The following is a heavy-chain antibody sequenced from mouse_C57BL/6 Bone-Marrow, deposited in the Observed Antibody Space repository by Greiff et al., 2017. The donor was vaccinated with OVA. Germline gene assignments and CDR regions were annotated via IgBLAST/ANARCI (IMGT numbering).Heavy chain of an antibody. CDR3: AGRTTVPFYWYFDV. Sequence: EVKVVESGGGLVKPGGSLKLSCAASGFTFSDYGMHWVRQAPEKGLEWVAYISSGSSTIYYADTVKGRFTISRDNAKNTLFLQMTSLRSEDTAMYYCAGRTTVPFYWYFDVWGTGTTVTVSS. CDR2: ISSGSSTI. J-gene: IGHJ1*03. CDR1: GFTFSDYG. D-gene: IGHD1-1*01. V-gene: IGHV5-17*01.